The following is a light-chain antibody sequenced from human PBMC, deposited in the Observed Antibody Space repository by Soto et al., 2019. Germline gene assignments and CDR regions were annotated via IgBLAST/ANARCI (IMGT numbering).Light chain of an antibody. CDR3: QHYSDSTWT. CDR2: AAS. Sequence: DLQMTQSPSSLSASVGDRVTITCRASQSISSYLNWYQQKPGKAPKLLIYAASSLQSGVPSRFSGSGSGTDFTLTISSLQPEDFAVYYCQHYSDSTWTFGQGTRVEI. J-gene: IGKJ1*01. V-gene: IGKV1-39*01. CDR1: QSISSY.